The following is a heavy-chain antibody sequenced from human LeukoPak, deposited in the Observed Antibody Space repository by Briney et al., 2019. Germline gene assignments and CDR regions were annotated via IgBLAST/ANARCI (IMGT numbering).Heavy chain of an antibody. V-gene: IGHV3-53*01. CDR3: ARAYSSGEGVDY. CDR2: IYSGGST. CDR1: GFTVSSNY. D-gene: IGHD6-19*01. J-gene: IGHJ4*02. Sequence: GGSLRLSCAASGFTVSSNYMSWVRQAPGKGLEWVSVIYSGGSTYYADSVKGRFTISRDNSKNTLYLQMNSLRAEDTPVYYCARAYSSGEGVDYWGQGTLVTVSS.